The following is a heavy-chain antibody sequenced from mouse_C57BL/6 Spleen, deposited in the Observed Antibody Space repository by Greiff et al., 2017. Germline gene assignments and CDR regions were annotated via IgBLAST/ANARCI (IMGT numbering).Heavy chain of an antibody. V-gene: IGHV5-4*01. CDR1: GFTFSSYA. CDR3: ARESHYYYGSSYEAMNY. D-gene: IGHD1-1*01. J-gene: IGHJ4*01. CDR2: ISDGGSYT. Sequence: EVQLVESGGGLVKPGGSLKLSCAASGFTFSSYAMSWVRQTPEKRLEWVATISDGGSYTYYPDNVKGRFPISRDNAKKNLYLQMSHLKSEDTAMYYCARESHYYYGSSYEAMNYWGQGTSVTVSS.